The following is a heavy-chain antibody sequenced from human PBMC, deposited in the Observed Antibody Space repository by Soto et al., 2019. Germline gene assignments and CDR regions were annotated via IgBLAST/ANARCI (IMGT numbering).Heavy chain of an antibody. CDR1: GFTFSSYG. J-gene: IGHJ6*02. V-gene: IGHV3-30*18. CDR3: AKVLRITPWNYNYYYGMDV. CDR2: ISYDGSNK. D-gene: IGHD1-1*01. Sequence: QVQLVESGGGVVQPGRSLRLSCAASGFTFSSYGMHWVRQAPGKGLEWVAVISYDGSNKYYADSVKGRFTISRDNSKNTLYLQMNSLRAEDTAVYYCAKVLRITPWNYNYYYGMDVWGQGTTVTVSS.